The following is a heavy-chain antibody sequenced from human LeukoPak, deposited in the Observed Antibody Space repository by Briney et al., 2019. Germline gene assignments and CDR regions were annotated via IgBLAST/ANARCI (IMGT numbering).Heavy chain of an antibody. J-gene: IGHJ4*02. D-gene: IGHD3-10*01. V-gene: IGHV3-33*01. Sequence: GGSLRHSCAASGFTFSSYGMHWVRQAPGKGLEWVAVIWYDGSNKYYADSVKGRFTISRDNSKNTLYLQMNSLRAEDTAVYYCARKYGSGSPLDYWGQGTLVTVSS. CDR2: IWYDGSNK. CDR1: GFTFSSYG. CDR3: ARKYGSGSPLDY.